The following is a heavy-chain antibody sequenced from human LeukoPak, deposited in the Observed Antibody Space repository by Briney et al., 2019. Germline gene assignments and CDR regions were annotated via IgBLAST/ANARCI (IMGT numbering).Heavy chain of an antibody. CDR2: ISGSGGGT. D-gene: IGHD3-16*01. Sequence: HSGGSLRLSCAASGFNFDNYAMNWVRQAPLKGLEWVTTISGSGGGTDYADSVKDRFIVSRDNSKNTLYLQINSLRAEDTAVYYCAKLAGDRGFRWTGVDVWGQGTTVIVS. J-gene: IGHJ6*02. CDR1: GFNFDNYA. CDR3: AKLAGDRGFRWTGVDV. V-gene: IGHV3-23*01.